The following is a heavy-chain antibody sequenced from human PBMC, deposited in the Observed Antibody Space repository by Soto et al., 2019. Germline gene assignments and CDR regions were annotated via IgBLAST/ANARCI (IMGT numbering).Heavy chain of an antibody. Sequence: QVQLVESGGGVVQPGRSLRLSCAASGFTFSSYGMHWVRQAPGKGLEWVAVIWYDGSNKYYADAVKGRFTISRDNSKNTLYLQMNSLRAEDTAVYYCARGGNYVDYWGQGTLVTVSS. CDR3: ARGGNYVDY. CDR1: GFTFSSYG. D-gene: IGHD3-10*01. CDR2: IWYDGSNK. J-gene: IGHJ4*02. V-gene: IGHV3-33*01.